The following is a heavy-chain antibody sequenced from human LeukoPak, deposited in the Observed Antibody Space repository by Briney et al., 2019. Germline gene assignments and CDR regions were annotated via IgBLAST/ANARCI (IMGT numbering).Heavy chain of an antibody. V-gene: IGHV1-3*01. D-gene: IGHD3-10*01. CDR2: INAGNGNT. J-gene: IGHJ4*02. CDR1: GYTSTNYA. Sequence: GASVKVSCKASGYTSTNYAIHWVRQAPGQRLECMGWINAGNGNTEYSQKFQGRVTITRDTSATTAYMELSSLISEDTAVYYCAREGSFRGRFFDYWGQGTLVTVSS. CDR3: AREGSFRGRFFDY.